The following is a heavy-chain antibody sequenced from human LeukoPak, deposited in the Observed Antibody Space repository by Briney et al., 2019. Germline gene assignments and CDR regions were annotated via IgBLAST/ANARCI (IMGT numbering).Heavy chain of an antibody. CDR2: IIPIFGTA. J-gene: IGHJ5*02. CDR1: GGTFSSYA. Sequence: SVRVSCKASGGTFSSYAISWVRQAPGQGLEWMGGIIPIFGTANYAQKFQGRVTITADESTSTAYMELSSLRSEDTAVYYCARGRYYDSSGYHGFDPWGQGTLVTVSS. CDR3: ARGRYYDSSGYHGFDP. V-gene: IGHV1-69*13. D-gene: IGHD3-22*01.